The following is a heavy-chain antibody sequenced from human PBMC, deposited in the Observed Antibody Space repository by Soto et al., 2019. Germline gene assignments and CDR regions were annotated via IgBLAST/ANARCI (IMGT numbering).Heavy chain of an antibody. Sequence: PGGSLRLSCAASGFTFSSYEMNWVRQAPGKGLEWVSYISSSGSTIYYADSVKGRFTISRDNAKNSLYLQMNSLRAEDTAVYYCARDLGDYGYYYYYGMDVWGQGTTVTVSS. CDR1: GFTFSSYE. J-gene: IGHJ6*02. CDR2: ISSSGSTI. V-gene: IGHV3-48*03. D-gene: IGHD4-17*01. CDR3: ARDLGDYGYYYYYGMDV.